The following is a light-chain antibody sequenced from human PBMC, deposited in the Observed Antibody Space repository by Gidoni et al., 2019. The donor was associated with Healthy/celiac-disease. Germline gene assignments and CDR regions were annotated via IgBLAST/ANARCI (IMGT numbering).Light chain of an antibody. Sequence: QSVLTQPPSVSGAPAQRVTISSTGSSSHIGAGYDVHWYQQLPGTAPQLLISGNSNRPSGVPDRFSGSKSGTSASLAITGLQAEDEADYYCQSYDSSLSGDVVFGGGTKLTVL. CDR3: QSYDSSLSGDVV. J-gene: IGLJ2*01. V-gene: IGLV1-40*01. CDR2: GNS. CDR1: SSHIGAGYD.